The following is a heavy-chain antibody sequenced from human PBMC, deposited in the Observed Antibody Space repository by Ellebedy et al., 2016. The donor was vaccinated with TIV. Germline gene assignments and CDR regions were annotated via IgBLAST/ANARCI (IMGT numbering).Heavy chain of an antibody. Sequence: PGGSLRLSCAASGFTFSSYAMHWVRQAPGKGLEWVAVISYDGSNKYYADSVKGRFTISRDNSKNTLYLQMNSLRAEDTAVYYCARDNPVVVTAILDYWGQGTLVTVSS. D-gene: IGHD2-21*02. J-gene: IGHJ4*02. CDR2: ISYDGSNK. CDR3: ARDNPVVVTAILDY. CDR1: GFTFSSYA. V-gene: IGHV3-30-3*01.